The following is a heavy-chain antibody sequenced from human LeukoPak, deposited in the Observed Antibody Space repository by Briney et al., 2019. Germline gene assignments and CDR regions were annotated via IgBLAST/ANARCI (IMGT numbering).Heavy chain of an antibody. CDR1: GYTFTIYY. Sequence: ASVKVSCKASGYTFTIYYMHWVRQAPGQGLEWMGIINPSGGSTSYAQKFQGRATMTRDTSTSTVYMELSSLRSEDMAVYYCARDVVAGVWQQPRYWGQGTLVTVSS. CDR3: ARDVVAGVWQQPRY. V-gene: IGHV1-46*01. J-gene: IGHJ4*02. D-gene: IGHD6-13*01. CDR2: INPSGGST.